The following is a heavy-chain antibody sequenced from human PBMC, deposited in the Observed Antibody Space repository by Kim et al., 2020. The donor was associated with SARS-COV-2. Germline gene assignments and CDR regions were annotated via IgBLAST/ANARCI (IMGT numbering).Heavy chain of an antibody. Sequence: GGSLRLSCAASGFAFSTYGMHWVRQAPGKGPEWVALIWYDGTKRYYADSVKGGFTISRDNSKNTLYLQMNTLGAEDTAVYHCTRDIVGANGNAFDIWGQGTMVTVSS. CDR3: TRDIVGANGNAFDI. J-gene: IGHJ3*02. CDR2: IWYDGTKR. D-gene: IGHD1-26*01. CDR1: GFAFSTYG. V-gene: IGHV3-33*01.